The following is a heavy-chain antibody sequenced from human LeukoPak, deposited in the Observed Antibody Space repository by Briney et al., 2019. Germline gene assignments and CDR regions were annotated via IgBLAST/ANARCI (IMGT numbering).Heavy chain of an antibody. CDR2: IKPNSGDT. J-gene: IGHJ4*02. Sequence: GASVKVSCKASGYSSTDYYIYWVRQAPGQGLEWMGWIKPNSGDTNYVQKFEGRVTMTRDTSISTAYMELSSLRSDDTAVYYCATKKCSGSFYAFWGQGTLVTVSS. D-gene: IGHD1-26*01. CDR3: ATKKCSGSFYAF. CDR1: GYSSTDYY. V-gene: IGHV1-2*02.